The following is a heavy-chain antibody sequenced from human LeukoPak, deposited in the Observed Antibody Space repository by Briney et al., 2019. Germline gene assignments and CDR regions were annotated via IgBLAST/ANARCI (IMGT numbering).Heavy chain of an antibody. CDR1: GFTFSSYG. V-gene: IGHV3-30*03. CDR2: ISYDGSNK. Sequence: GRSLRLSCAASGFTFSSYGMHWVRQAPGKGLEWVAVISYDGSNKYYADSVKGRFTISRDNSKNTLYLQMNSLRAEDTAVYYCASGGYSYVYPAHYWGQGILVTVSS. J-gene: IGHJ4*02. CDR3: ASGGYSYVYPAHY. D-gene: IGHD5-18*01.